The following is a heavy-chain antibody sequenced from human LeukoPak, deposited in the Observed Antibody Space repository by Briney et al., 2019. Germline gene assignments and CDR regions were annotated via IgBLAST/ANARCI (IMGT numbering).Heavy chain of an antibody. D-gene: IGHD3-16*01. J-gene: IGHJ4*02. Sequence: GGSLRLSCGASGFTFSTYWMTWVRQAPGKGLEWVAHIKPDGSATYYADSVRGRFIISRDNAKNSVFLQMDSLRAEDTAVYYCTRGHWALAYGSQGTLVSVSS. CDR3: TRGHWALAY. CDR2: IKPDGSAT. CDR1: GFTFSTYW. V-gene: IGHV3-7*01.